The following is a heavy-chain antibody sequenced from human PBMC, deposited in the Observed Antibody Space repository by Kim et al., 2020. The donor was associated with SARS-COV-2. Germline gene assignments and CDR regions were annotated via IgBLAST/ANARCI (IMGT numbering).Heavy chain of an antibody. CDR2: IGTTGGST. V-gene: IGHV3-23*01. Sequence: GGSLRLSCAASGFTFSSYAMSWVRQAPGKGLDWVSGIGTTGGSTYYADSVKGRFTISRDNSKNTLYLQMNSLRAEDTALYYCARNQSDGFSRSYYFDYWGQGTLVTVSS. J-gene: IGHJ4*02. D-gene: IGHD1-1*01. CDR3: ARNQSDGFSRSYYFDY. CDR1: GFTFSSYA.